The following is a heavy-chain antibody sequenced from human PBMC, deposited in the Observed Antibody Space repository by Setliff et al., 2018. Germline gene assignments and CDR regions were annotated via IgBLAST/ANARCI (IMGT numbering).Heavy chain of an antibody. Sequence: GASVKVSCKASGYTFKNYGVSWVRQAPGQGLEWMGWIGTYDANTIYSQEFQGRVIMTTDTSTSTVYMDLRNLRAEDMAVYYCATWDGKYSRYWGQGTLVTVSS. CDR1: GYTFKNYG. D-gene: IGHD1-1*01. CDR3: ATWDGKYSRY. CDR2: IGTYDANT. J-gene: IGHJ4*02. V-gene: IGHV1-18*03.